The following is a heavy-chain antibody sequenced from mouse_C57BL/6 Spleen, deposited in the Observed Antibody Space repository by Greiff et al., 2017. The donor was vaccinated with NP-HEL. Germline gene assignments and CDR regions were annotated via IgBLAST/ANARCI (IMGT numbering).Heavy chain of an antibody. J-gene: IGHJ1*03. Sequence: DVHLVESGGGLVKPGGSLKLSCAASGFTFSSYAMSWVRQTPEKRLEWVATISDGGSYTYYPDNVKGRFTISRDNAKNNLYLQMSHLKSEDTAMYYCARGYGGNYEYFDVWGTGTTVTVSS. V-gene: IGHV5-4*01. CDR3: ARGYGGNYEYFDV. CDR2: ISDGGSYT. D-gene: IGHD1-1*02. CDR1: GFTFSSYA.